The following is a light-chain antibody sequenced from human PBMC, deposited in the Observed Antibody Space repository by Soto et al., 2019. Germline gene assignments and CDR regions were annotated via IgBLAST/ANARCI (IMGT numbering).Light chain of an antibody. V-gene: IGKV3-20*01. J-gene: IGKJ5*01. CDR1: QSVSSNY. CDR3: QQYGSSAPIT. CDR2: DAS. Sequence: EIVLTQSPGTLSLSPGERATLSCRASQSVSSNYLAWYQQKPGQAPSLLIYDASSRATGIPDRFSVSGSGTGFSLTISGLEPEDFAMYYCQQYGSSAPITFGQGTRTEIE.